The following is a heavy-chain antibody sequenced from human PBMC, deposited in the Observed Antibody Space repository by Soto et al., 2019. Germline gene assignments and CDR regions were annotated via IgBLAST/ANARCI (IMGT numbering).Heavy chain of an antibody. Sequence: PSETLSLTCTVSGGSISSYYWSWIRQPPGKGLEWIGYIYYSGSTNYNPSLKSRVTISVDTSKNQFSLKLSSVTAADTAVYYCAGHPYYDILTGPPPYYMDVWGKGTTVTVSS. CDR2: IYYSGST. V-gene: IGHV4-59*08. J-gene: IGHJ6*03. CDR3: AGHPYYDILTGPPPYYMDV. CDR1: GGSISSYY. D-gene: IGHD3-9*01.